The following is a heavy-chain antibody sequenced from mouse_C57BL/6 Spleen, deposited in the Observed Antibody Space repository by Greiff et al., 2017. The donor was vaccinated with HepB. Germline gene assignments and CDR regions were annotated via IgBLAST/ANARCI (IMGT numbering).Heavy chain of an antibody. D-gene: IGHD2-3*01. Sequence: EVKLVESGGGLVKPGGSLKLSCAASGFTFSDYGMHWVRQAPEKGLEWVAYISSGSSTIYYADTVKGRFTISRDNAKNTLFLQMTSLRSEDTAMYYCASHDGYYAMDDWGQGTSVTVSS. CDR2: ISSGSSTI. V-gene: IGHV5-17*01. CDR3: ASHDGYYAMDD. CDR1: GFTFSDYG. J-gene: IGHJ4*01.